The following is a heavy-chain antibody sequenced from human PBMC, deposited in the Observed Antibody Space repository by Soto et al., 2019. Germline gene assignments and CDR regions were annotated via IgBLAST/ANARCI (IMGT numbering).Heavy chain of an antibody. CDR3: GRDPRSGYDSSGYYYTGAFDI. D-gene: IGHD3-22*01. J-gene: IGHJ3*02. CDR2: IYYSGST. CDR1: GGSISSGGYY. V-gene: IGHV4-31*03. Sequence: QVQLQESGPGLVKPSQTLSLTCTVSGGSISSGGYYWSWIRQHPGKGLEWIGYIYYSGSTYYNPSLKSRVTISVDTSKNQFSLKLSSVTAADTAVYYCGRDPRSGYDSSGYYYTGAFDIWGQGTMVTVSS.